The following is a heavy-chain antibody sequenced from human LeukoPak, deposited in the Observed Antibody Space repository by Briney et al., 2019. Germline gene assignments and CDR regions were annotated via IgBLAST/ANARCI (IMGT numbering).Heavy chain of an antibody. CDR3: AKGTAQWELYDY. J-gene: IGHJ4*02. Sequence: PGGSLRLSCAASGFAFGSYAMSRVRQAPGKGLEWVSAIIEGGDVTFYTDSVKGRFTISRDNSKNTLYLQMNSLRAEDTALYYCAKGTAQWELYDYWGQGTLVTVSS. V-gene: IGHV3-23*01. D-gene: IGHD4-23*01. CDR2: IIEGGDVT. CDR1: GFAFGSYA.